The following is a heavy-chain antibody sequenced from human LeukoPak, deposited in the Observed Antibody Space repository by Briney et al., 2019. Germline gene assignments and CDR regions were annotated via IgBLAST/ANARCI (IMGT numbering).Heavy chain of an antibody. CDR2: ISYDGSNK. V-gene: IGHV3-30*04. CDR1: GFTFSSYA. CDR3: ARERPLRYCGGDCYTPPRGYFQH. Sequence: PGGSLRLSWAASGFTFSSYAMHWVRQAPGKGLEWVAVISYDGSNKYYADSVKGRFTISRDNSKNTLYLQMNSLRAEDTAVYYCARERPLRYCGGDCYTPPRGYFQHWGQGTLVTVSS. J-gene: IGHJ1*01. D-gene: IGHD2-21*02.